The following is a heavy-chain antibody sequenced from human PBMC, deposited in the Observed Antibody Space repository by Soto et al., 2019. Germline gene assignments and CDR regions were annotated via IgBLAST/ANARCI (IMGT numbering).Heavy chain of an antibody. CDR2: IYYSGRT. CDR3: ARFAKEENPKVGSWYYFDY. D-gene: IGHD6-13*01. CDR1: GGSISSGYYF. V-gene: IGHV4-31*03. J-gene: IGHJ4*02. Sequence: TLLLTSTVSGGSISSGYYFWSWVRQHPGKGLEWIGNIYYSGRTYYNPSLKSRVTISVDTSKNQFSLNLSSVTAADTAVYYCARFAKEENPKVGSWYYFDYWGQGTRVTVSS.